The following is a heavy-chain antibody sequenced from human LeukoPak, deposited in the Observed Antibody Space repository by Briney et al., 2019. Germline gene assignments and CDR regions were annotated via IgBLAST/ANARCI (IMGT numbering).Heavy chain of an antibody. V-gene: IGHV3-48*03. CDR3: ARDRITIFGVVRRGRSMDV. J-gene: IGHJ6*03. CDR1: GFTFSSYE. CDR2: ISSSGSTI. D-gene: IGHD3-3*01. Sequence: GGSLRLSCAASGFTFSSYEMNWVRQAPGKGLEWVSYISSSGSTIYYADSVKGRFTISRDNAKNSLYLQMNSLRAEDTAVYYCARDRITIFGVVRRGRSMDVWGKGTTVTVSS.